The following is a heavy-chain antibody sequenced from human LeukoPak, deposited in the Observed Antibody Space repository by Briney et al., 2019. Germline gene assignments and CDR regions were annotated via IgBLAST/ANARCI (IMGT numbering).Heavy chain of an antibody. CDR3: AREGYCSSTSCYLFDY. V-gene: IGHV4-4*02. Sequence: SETLSLTCAVSGGSISSSTRWSWVRPPPGKGLEWFGEIYNSGSTNYNPSVKGRVTISVDKSKNQFSLKLSSVTAADTAVYYCAREGYCSSTSCYLFDYWGQGTLVTVSS. CDR2: IYNSGST. J-gene: IGHJ4*02. D-gene: IGHD2-2*01. CDR1: GGSISSSTR.